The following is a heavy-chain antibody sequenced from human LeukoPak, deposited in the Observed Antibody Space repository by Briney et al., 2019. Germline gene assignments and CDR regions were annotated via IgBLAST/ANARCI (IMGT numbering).Heavy chain of an antibody. J-gene: IGHJ6*03. CDR3: AGSGSPSTTRRGNRGPPPYMDV. V-gene: IGHV4-34*01. D-gene: IGHD1-14*01. Sequence: SETLSLTCAVYGGSFSGYYWSWIRQPPGKGLEWIGEINHSGDYNPSLKSRVTISVDASKNQFSLKLTSVTAADTAVYFCAGSGSPSTTRRGNRGPPPYMDVWGKGTTVTVSS. CDR2: INHSG. CDR1: GGSFSGYY.